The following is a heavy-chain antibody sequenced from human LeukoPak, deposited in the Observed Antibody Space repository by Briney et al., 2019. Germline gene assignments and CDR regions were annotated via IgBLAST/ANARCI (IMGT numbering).Heavy chain of an antibody. CDR3: ARAGVTNLLGETYWYFDL. J-gene: IGHJ2*01. D-gene: IGHD1-26*01. CDR2: IEKDGSAA. CDR1: GFTLSHYW. Sequence: PGGSLRLPCTASGFTLSHYWMTWVRQAPGKGLEWVAKIEKDGSAAYYVDSMKGRFTISRDNAENSLYLQMNSLRAEDTAVYSCARAGVTNLLGETYWYFDLWGRGTLVTVSS. V-gene: IGHV3-7*01.